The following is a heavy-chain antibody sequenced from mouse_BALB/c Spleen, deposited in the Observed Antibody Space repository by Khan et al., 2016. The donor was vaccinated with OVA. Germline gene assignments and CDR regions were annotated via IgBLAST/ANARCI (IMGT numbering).Heavy chain of an antibody. CDR2: ISPGSGDT. Sequence: QVRLQQSGAELARPGASVKLSCKASGYTFTDYYINWVKQRTGQGLEWIGEISPGSGDTYYNERFKGKATLTADKSSSTAYMQLSSLTSEAAAVYFCARRNYFGSTFAYWGQGTLVTVSA. D-gene: IGHD1-2*01. CDR3: ARRNYFGSTFAY. CDR1: GYTFTDYY. V-gene: IGHV1-77*01. J-gene: IGHJ3*01.